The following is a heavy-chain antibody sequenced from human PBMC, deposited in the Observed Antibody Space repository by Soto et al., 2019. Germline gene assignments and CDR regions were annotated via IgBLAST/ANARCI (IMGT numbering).Heavy chain of an antibody. J-gene: IGHJ5*02. D-gene: IGHD6-19*01. Sequence: SETLSLTCTVSGDSVSSVGFHWAWLRRPPGKGLEWIGYIYNGGSTYYRPSLESRMHMSLDATRNHYSLRAEDTAVYYCAKDPEYSSGWYCWFDPWGQGTLVTVSS. CDR3: AKDPEYSSGWYCWFDP. V-gene: IGHV4-30-4*02. CDR1: GDSVSSVGFH. CDR2: IYNGGST.